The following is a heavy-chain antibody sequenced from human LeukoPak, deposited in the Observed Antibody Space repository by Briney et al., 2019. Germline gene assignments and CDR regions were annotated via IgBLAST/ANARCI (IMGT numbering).Heavy chain of an antibody. D-gene: IGHD3-9*01. J-gene: IGHJ4*02. CDR3: ARSMRGYAILTGYFDY. CDR1: GFSLFSYA. CDR2: ISEDATNK. V-gene: IGHV3-30-3*01. Sequence: GRSLRLSCAASGFSLFSYAMQWVRQAPGKGPEWVSGISEDATNKYHADSVKGRFTISRDNSKNKLHLQMDSLRPEDTDVYYCARSMRGYAILTGYFDYWGQGTLVTVSS.